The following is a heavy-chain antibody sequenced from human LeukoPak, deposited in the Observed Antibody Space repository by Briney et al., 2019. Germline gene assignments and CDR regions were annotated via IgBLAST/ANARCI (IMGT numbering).Heavy chain of an antibody. Sequence: KPSENLSLTCAVSGGSISNGYWWSWVRRPPVKGLEWIGEINHSGSTNCNPSLKSRATISLDMSKNQFSLKLSSVTAADTAVYYCARGQGANYYYYGMDVWGQGTTVTVSS. J-gene: IGHJ6*02. CDR2: INHSGST. CDR1: GGSISNGYW. V-gene: IGHV4-4*02. D-gene: IGHD1-26*01. CDR3: ARGQGANYYYYGMDV.